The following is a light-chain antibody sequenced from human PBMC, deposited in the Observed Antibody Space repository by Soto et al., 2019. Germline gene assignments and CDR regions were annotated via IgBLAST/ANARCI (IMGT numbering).Light chain of an antibody. CDR3: QQFNSWPLT. CDR1: QSISGW. CDR2: DAS. J-gene: IGKJ4*01. Sequence: DIQMTQSPSTLSASVGDRVTITCRASQSISGWLAWYQQKPGKAPNLLIYDASTLQRGVPSRFRGSGSGTXXXXXISSLQPDDFATYYCQQFNSWPLTFGGGTKVEI. V-gene: IGKV1-5*01.